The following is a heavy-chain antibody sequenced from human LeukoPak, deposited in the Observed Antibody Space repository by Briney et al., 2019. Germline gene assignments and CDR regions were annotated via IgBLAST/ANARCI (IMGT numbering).Heavy chain of an antibody. J-gene: IGHJ4*02. CDR1: GFTLNKYW. D-gene: IGHD1-26*01. CDR3: ARQEHSATSNFDY. Sequence: PGGSLRLSCEASGFTLNKYWMHWVRQAPGKGLVWVSRITGDGSDIAYADSVKGRFTVSRDNAKNTLYLQMNSLRDDDTAVYYCARQEHSATSNFDYWGQGTLVTVSS. V-gene: IGHV3-74*01. CDR2: ITGDGSDI.